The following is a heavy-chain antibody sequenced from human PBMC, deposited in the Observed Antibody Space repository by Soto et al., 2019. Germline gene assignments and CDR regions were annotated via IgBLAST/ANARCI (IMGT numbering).Heavy chain of an antibody. CDR1: GGSVSSGDYY. CDR3: ATSITMIFYY. D-gene: IGHD3-22*01. J-gene: IGHJ4*02. Sequence: SETLSLTCTVSGGSVSSGDYYWSWIRQPPGKGLEWIGYIYYSGSTYYNPSLKSRVTISVDTSKNQFSLKLSSVTAADTAVYYCATSITMIFYYWGQGTLVTVSS. CDR2: IYYSGST. V-gene: IGHV4-30-4*01.